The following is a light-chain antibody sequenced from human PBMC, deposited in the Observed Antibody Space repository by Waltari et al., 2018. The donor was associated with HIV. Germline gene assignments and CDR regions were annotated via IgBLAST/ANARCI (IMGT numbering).Light chain of an antibody. V-gene: IGKV3-20*01. CDR1: QSVSSSY. CDR3: QQYGSSPYT. Sequence: DIVLTQSPGTLSLSPGARATLSCRASQSVSSSYLAWYQQEPGQAPRLLIYAASRRATGIPDRFSGSGSGTDFTLTISGLEPEDFAVYYCQQYGSSPYTFGQGTNLEIK. J-gene: IGKJ2*01. CDR2: AAS.